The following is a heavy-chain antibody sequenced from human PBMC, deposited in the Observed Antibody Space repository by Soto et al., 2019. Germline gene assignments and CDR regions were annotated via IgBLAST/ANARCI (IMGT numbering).Heavy chain of an antibody. Sequence: KPGGSLRLSCAASGFTFSDYYMSWIRQAPGKGLEWVSYISSSGSTIYYADSVKGRFTISRDNAKNSLYLQMNSLRAEDTAVYYCARDDLPFIEASPWGGWFDPWGQGTLVTVSS. CDR2: ISSSGSTI. CDR3: ARDDLPFIEASPWGGWFDP. J-gene: IGHJ5*02. D-gene: IGHD6-6*01. CDR1: GFTFSDYY. V-gene: IGHV3-11*01.